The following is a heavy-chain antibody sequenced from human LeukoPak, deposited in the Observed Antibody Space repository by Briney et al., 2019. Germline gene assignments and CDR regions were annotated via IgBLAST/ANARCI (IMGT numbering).Heavy chain of an antibody. D-gene: IGHD6-13*01. J-gene: IGHJ6*03. Sequence: PGGSLRLSCAASGFTFTSYEMNWVRQAPGKGLEWVSHISSSGSTIYYADSVKGRFTISRDNSKNTLYLQMNSLRAEDTAVYYCAKGTGSFLDYYYYYMDVWGKGTTVTVSS. CDR3: AKGTGSFLDYYYYYMDV. CDR2: ISSSGSTI. CDR1: GFTFTSYE. V-gene: IGHV3-48*03.